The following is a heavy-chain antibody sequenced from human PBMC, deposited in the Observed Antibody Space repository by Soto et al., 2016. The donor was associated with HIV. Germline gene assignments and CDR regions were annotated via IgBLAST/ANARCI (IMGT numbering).Heavy chain of an antibody. CDR1: GGSISSSNW. V-gene: IGHV4-4*02. J-gene: IGHJ3*02. Sequence: QVQLQESGPGLVKPSGTLSLTCAVSGGSISSSNWWSWVRQPPGKGLEWIGEIYHSGSTNYNPSLKSRVTISVDKSKNQFSLKLSSVTAADTAVYYCARSREYYDYVWGILSFDIWGQGTSGHRLF. CDR2: IYHSGST. D-gene: IGHD3-16*01. CDR3: ARSREYYDYVWGILSFDI.